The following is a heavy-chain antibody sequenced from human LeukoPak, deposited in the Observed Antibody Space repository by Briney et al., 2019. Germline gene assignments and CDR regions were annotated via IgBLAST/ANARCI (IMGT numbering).Heavy chain of an antibody. CDR3: AKDPTANWGAGYFDY. CDR1: GFTFSNAW. CDR2: IKSKTDGGTT. D-gene: IGHD7-27*01. J-gene: IGHJ4*02. Sequence: GGSLRLSCAASGFTFSNAWMSWVRQAPGKGLEWVGRIKSKTDGGTTDYAAPVKGRFTISRDDSNNTLYLQMNSLKTEDTAVYYCAKDPTANWGAGYFDYWGQGTLVTASS. V-gene: IGHV3-15*01.